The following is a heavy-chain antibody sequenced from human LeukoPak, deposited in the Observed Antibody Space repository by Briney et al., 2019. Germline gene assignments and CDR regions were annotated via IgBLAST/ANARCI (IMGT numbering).Heavy chain of an antibody. CDR3: ARAPYCSSTSCSTRWYFDL. CDR1: GGSISSSSYY. D-gene: IGHD2-2*01. CDR2: IYYSGST. V-gene: IGHV4-39*01. Sequence: SETLSLTCTVSGGSISSSSYYWGWIRQPPGKGLEWIGSIYYSGSTYYNPSLKSRVTISVDTSKNQFSLKLSSVTAADTAVYYCARAPYCSSTSCSTRWYFDLWGRGTLVTVSS. J-gene: IGHJ2*01.